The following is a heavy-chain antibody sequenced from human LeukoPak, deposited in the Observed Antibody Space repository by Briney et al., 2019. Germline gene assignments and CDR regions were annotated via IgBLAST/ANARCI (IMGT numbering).Heavy chain of an antibody. CDR1: GYTLTELS. J-gene: IGHJ3*02. V-gene: IGHV1-24*01. Sequence: ASVKVSCKVSGYTLTELSMHWVRQAPGKGREWMGGFDPEDGETIYAQKFQGRVTMTEDTSTDTAYMELSSLRSEDTAVYYCATAPEYYYDSSAPSDAFDIWGQGTMVTVSS. CDR3: ATAPEYYYDSSAPSDAFDI. D-gene: IGHD3-22*01. CDR2: FDPEDGET.